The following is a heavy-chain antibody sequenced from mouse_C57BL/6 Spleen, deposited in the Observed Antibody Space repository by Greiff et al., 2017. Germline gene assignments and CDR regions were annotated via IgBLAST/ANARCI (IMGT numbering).Heavy chain of an antibody. V-gene: IGHV1-64*01. D-gene: IGHD1-1*01. CDR2: IHPNSGST. CDR3: AREDYGSTWFAY. CDR1: GYTFTSYW. J-gene: IGHJ3*01. Sequence: VQLQQSGAELVKPGASVKLSCKASGYTFTSYWMHWVKQRPGQGLEWIGMIHPNSGSTNYNEKFKSKATLTVDKSSSTAYMQLSSLTSEDSAVYYCAREDYGSTWFAYWGQGTLVTVSA.